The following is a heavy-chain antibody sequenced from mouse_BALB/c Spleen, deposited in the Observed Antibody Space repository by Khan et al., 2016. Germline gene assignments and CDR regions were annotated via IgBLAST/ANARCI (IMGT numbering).Heavy chain of an antibody. Sequence: VQLQESGAELAKPGASVKMSCKASGYTFTSYWMHWVKQRPGQGLEWIGYINPSTGYTEYNQKFKDKATLTADKSSSTAYMQLSSLTSEDSAVYYCARGNRAYWGQGTLVTVSA. CDR1: GYTFTSYW. J-gene: IGHJ3*01. CDR3: ARGNRAY. CDR2: INPSTGYT. V-gene: IGHV1-7*01. D-gene: IGHD2-1*01.